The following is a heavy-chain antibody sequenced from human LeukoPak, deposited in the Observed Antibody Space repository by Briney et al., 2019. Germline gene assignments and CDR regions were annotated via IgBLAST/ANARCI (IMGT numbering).Heavy chain of an antibody. V-gene: IGHV3-43*02. CDR3: AKDGKSAYYDFWSGLGVDY. Sequence: GGSLRLSCTPSGFTFDDYAMHWVRQAPGKGLEWVSLISGDGGSTYYADSVKGRFTISRDNSKNSLYLQMNSLRTEDTALYYCAKDGKSAYYDFWSGLGVDYWGQGTLVTVSS. CDR2: ISGDGGST. D-gene: IGHD3-3*01. CDR1: GFTFDDYA. J-gene: IGHJ4*02.